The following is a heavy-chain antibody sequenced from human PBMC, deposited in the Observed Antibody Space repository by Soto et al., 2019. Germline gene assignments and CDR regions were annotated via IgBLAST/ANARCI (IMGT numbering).Heavy chain of an antibody. CDR1: GGSISSGDYY. CDR2: IYYSGST. CDR3: ARRRDAYTFFAY. J-gene: IGHJ4*02. D-gene: IGHD2-2*01. V-gene: IGHV4-30-4*01. Sequence: SETLSLTCTVSGGSISSGDYYWSWIRQPPGKGLEWIGYIYYSGSTYYNPSLKSRVTISVDTSKNQFSLKLSSVTAADTAVYYCARRRDAYTFFAYWGQGTLVTVSS.